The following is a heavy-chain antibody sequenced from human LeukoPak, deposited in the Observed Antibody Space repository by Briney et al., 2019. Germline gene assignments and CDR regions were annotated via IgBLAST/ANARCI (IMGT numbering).Heavy chain of an antibody. J-gene: IGHJ4*02. CDR2: IYDSGST. V-gene: IGHV4-59*12. CDR3: AREGGGSTTSFDY. CDR1: GGSISSYY. D-gene: IGHD1-1*01. Sequence: PSETLSLTCTVSGGSISSYYWNWIRQPPGKGLGWIGYIYDSGSTNYNPSLKSRVTISVDTSKNQFSLKLSSVTAADTAVYYCAREGGGSTTSFDYWGQGTLVTVSS.